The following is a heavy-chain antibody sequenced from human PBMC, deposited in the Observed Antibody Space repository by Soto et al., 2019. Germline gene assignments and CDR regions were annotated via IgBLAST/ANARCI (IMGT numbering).Heavy chain of an antibody. V-gene: IGHV3-21*06. Sequence: EVQLVESGGGLVKPGGSLRLSCAASGFTFTRYSMNWVRQAPGKGLEWVSSISSTTNYIYYGDSMKGRFTISRGNAKNSLYLEMNSLRAEDTSVYYCARVSEDLTSTFDYWDQGTLVTVSA. J-gene: IGHJ4*02. CDR2: ISSTTNYI. CDR1: GFTFTRYS. CDR3: ARVSEDLTSTFDY.